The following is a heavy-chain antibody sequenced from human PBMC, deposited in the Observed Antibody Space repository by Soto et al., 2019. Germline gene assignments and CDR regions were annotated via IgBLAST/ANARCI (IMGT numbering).Heavy chain of an antibody. CDR3: ASGIVVVTALDY. Sequence: PGGSLRLSCAASGFTFSSYAMHWVRQAPGKGLEWVAVMSYDGSNKYYADSVKGRFTISRDNSKNTLYLQMNSLRAEDTAVYYCASGIVVVTALDYWGQGTLVTVSS. J-gene: IGHJ4*02. V-gene: IGHV3-30-3*01. CDR2: MSYDGSNK. CDR1: GFTFSSYA. D-gene: IGHD2-21*02.